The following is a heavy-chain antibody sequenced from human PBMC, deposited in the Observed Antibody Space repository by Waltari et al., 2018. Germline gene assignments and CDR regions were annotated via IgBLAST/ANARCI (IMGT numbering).Heavy chain of an antibody. D-gene: IGHD2-8*01. CDR2: IYYSGST. CDR3: ARVDNGEDAFDI. CDR1: GGSISSSSYY. Sequence: QLQLQESGPGLVKPSETLSLTCTVSGGSISSSSYYWGWIRQPPGKGLEWIGSIYYSGSTYYNPSLKSRVTISVDTSKNQFSLKLSSVTAADTAVYYCARVDNGEDAFDIWGQGTMVTVSS. V-gene: IGHV4-39*07. J-gene: IGHJ3*02.